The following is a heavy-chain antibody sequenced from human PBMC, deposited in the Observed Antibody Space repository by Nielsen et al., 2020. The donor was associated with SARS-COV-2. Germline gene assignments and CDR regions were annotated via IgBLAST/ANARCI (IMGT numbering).Heavy chain of an antibody. Sequence: GGSLRLSCAASGFTFSSYSMNWVRQAPGKGLEWVPSISSSSSYIYYADSVKGRFTITRDNAKNTLYLQMNSLRAEDAAVYYCARDACSSISCYGLYYYYYGMAVWSQGTTVTVSS. CDR1: GFTFSSYS. J-gene: IGHJ6*02. CDR2: ISSSSSYI. V-gene: IGHV3-21*01. D-gene: IGHD2-2*01. CDR3: ARDACSSISCYGLYYYYYGMAV.